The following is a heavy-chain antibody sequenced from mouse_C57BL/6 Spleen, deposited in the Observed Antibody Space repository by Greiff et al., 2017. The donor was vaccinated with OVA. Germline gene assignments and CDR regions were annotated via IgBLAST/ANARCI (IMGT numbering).Heavy chain of an antibody. CDR3: ARRGVVPYYFDY. D-gene: IGHD1-1*01. Sequence: QVQLQQSGAELVRPGTSVKVSCKASGYAFTNYLIEWVKQRPGQGLEWIGVINPGSGGTNYNEKFKGKATLTADKSSSTAYMQLSSLTSEDSAVYCCARRGVVPYYFDYWGQGTTLTVSS. CDR2: INPGSGGT. V-gene: IGHV1-54*01. J-gene: IGHJ2*01. CDR1: GYAFTNYL.